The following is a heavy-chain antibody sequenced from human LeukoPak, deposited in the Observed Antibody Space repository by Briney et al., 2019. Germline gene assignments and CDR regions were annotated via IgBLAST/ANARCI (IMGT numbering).Heavy chain of an antibody. CDR2: IPYDGTDK. CDR1: GFTFSAFA. D-gene: IGHD2-21*02. Sequence: GGSLRLSCAASGFTFSAFAIHWVRQAPGKGLEWVALIPYDGTDKYYADSAKGRFSISRDNAKNSLDLQMNSLRPEDTGVYYCAREKEEVGTAYFDVWGQGTLVAVSS. V-gene: IGHV3-30-3*01. CDR3: AREKEEVGTAYFDV. J-gene: IGHJ4*02.